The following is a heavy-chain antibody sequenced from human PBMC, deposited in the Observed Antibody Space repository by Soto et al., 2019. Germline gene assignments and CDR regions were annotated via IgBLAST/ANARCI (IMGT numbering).Heavy chain of an antibody. CDR1: GFSVGSNY. D-gene: IGHD2-8*01. CDR2: IYSNDDT. Sequence: EVQLVETGGGLIQPGGSLRLSCAASGFSVGSNYMTWVRQSPGKGLEWVSLIYSNDDTDYADSVKGRFSISRDNFKNTLYLQMNNLRAEDTAVYHCARKSDSSPVPEADGVWGRGTLVTVSS. CDR3: ARKSDSSPVPEADGV. V-gene: IGHV3-53*02. J-gene: IGHJ4*02.